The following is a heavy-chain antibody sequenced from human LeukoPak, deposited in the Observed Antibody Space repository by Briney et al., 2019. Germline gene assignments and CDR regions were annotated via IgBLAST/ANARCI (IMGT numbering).Heavy chain of an antibody. CDR2: INGDGSGA. Sequence: GGSLRLSCAASGFVFSDYWMHWVRQVSGKGLVWVPKINGDGSGANYAESVKGRFTIFRDNAKNTLYLQMNSLRVEDTAIYYCARDLMGVDYWGQGTLVTVSS. V-gene: IGHV3-74*01. D-gene: IGHD2-8*01. CDR1: GFVFSDYW. CDR3: ARDLMGVDY. J-gene: IGHJ4*02.